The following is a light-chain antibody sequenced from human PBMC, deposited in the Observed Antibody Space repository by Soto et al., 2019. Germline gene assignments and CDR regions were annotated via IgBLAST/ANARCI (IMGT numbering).Light chain of an antibody. J-gene: IGKJ2*01. CDR2: AAS. Sequence: IRMTKSPSSLSASTGDRVTITCRASQGISSYLAWYQQKPGKAPKLLIYAASTLQSGVPSRFSGSGSGTDFTLTISCLQSEDFATYYCQQYYSYPPYTFGQG. CDR3: QQYYSYPPYT. V-gene: IGKV1-8*01. CDR1: QGISSY.